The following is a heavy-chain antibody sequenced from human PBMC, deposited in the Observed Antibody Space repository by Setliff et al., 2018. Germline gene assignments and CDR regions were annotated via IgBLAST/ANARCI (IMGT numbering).Heavy chain of an antibody. V-gene: IGHV3-7*01. D-gene: IGHD2-8*01. J-gene: IGHJ4*02. CDR2: IHQNGSWI. CDR3: VRNGGNSDY. CDR1: GFTFSSYS. Sequence: GGSLRLSCAASGFTFSSYSMNWVRQAPGKGLEWVANIHQNGSWIYYVDSVRGRFSISRDNARNSVHLQMNSLRAEDTAIYYCVRNGGNSDYWGQGTLVTVSS.